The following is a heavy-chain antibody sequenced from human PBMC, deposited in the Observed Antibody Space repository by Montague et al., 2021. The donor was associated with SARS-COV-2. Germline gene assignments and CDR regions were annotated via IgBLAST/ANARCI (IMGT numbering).Heavy chain of an antibody. CDR2: ISHGGST. V-gene: IGHV4-34*01. J-gene: IGHJ6*03. Sequence: SETLSLTCAVSNGSFSSFYWNWIRQPPGKGLEWTGEISHGGSTYYNSSLKSRVTISVDTPKNQFSLKLSSVTAADTAVYYCAREAGNTIFGVAPAGYYYYRDVWGKGTTVTVSS. D-gene: IGHD3-3*01. CDR1: NGSFSSFY. CDR3: AREAGNTIFGVAPAGYYYYRDV.